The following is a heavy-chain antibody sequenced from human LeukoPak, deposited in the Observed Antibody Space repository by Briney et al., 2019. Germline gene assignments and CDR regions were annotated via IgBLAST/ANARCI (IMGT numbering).Heavy chain of an antibody. V-gene: IGHV3-23*01. D-gene: IGHD6-13*01. CDR2: ISGSGEST. CDR1: GFSFSSYG. Sequence: GGSLRLSCVGSGFSFSSYGMTWVRQAPGKGLEWVSAISGSGESTYNAGSVQGRFTISRDNSKNTVYLQMSSLRAEDTAVYYCAKDRYSIWYLTLDYWGQGTLVTVSS. CDR3: AKDRYSIWYLTLDY. J-gene: IGHJ4*02.